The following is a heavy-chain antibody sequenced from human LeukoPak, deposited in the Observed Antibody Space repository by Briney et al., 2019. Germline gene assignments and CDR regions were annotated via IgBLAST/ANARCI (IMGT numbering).Heavy chain of an antibody. J-gene: IGHJ4*02. V-gene: IGHV3-23*01. CDR3: ARQGEGTTDY. Sequence: PGGSLRLSCAASGFTFSSYGMSWVRQAPGKGLEWVSAISGSGGSIYYADSVKGRFTISRDNSKNTLYLQMNILRADDTAIYYCARQGEGTTDYWGQGTLVTVSS. D-gene: IGHD2/OR15-2a*01. CDR2: ISGSGGSI. CDR1: GFTFSSYG.